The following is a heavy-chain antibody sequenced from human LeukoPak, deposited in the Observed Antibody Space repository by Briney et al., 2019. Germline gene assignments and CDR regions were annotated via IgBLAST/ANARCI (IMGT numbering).Heavy chain of an antibody. Sequence: PGRSLRLSCAASGFTFDDYAMHWVRQAPGKGLEWVSGISWNSGSIGYADSVKGRFTISRDNAKNSLYLQMNSLRAEDTAVYYCARDTSIPYWGQGTLVTVSS. CDR1: GFTFDDYA. J-gene: IGHJ4*02. CDR3: ARDTSIPY. CDR2: ISWNSGSI. D-gene: IGHD2-21*01. V-gene: IGHV3-9*01.